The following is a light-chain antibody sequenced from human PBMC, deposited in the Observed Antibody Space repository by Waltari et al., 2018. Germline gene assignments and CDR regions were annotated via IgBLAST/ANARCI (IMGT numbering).Light chain of an antibody. CDR3: AAWDDSLKGVL. CDR1: RSNIGHNA. J-gene: IGLJ2*01. CDR2: ADD. V-gene: IGLV1-36*01. Sequence: QSVLTQTPSVSEAPRQRVTISCSGSRSNIGHNAVNWYQQVPGKAPQLLVFADDLLPSGVSDRFSGSKSGTSASLAISGLRSEDEGVYFCAAWDDSLKGVLFGGGTKLTVL.